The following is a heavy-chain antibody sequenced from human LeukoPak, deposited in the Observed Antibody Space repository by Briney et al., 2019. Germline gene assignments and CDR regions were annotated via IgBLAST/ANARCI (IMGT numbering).Heavy chain of an antibody. CDR1: GFTFSSYW. Sequence: QPGGSLRLSCGASGFTFSSYWMSWVRQAPGKGVEWVANIKQDGSEEYYEDSVKGRFTISRDNAKNSLYLQMNSLGAEDTAVYYCARDHKPFSWLRFGFAEYFDYWGQGTLVTVSS. CDR2: IKQDGSEE. V-gene: IGHV3-7*01. CDR3: ARDHKPFSWLRFGFAEYFDY. D-gene: IGHD5-12*01. J-gene: IGHJ4*02.